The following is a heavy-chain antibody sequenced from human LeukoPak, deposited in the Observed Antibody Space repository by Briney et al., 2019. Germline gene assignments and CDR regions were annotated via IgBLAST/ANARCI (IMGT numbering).Heavy chain of an antibody. V-gene: IGHV3-7*03. CDR1: GFTFSSYS. J-gene: IGHJ4*02. Sequence: GGSLRLSCAASGFTFSSYSMNWVRQAPGKGLEWVANIKLDGSEKNYVDSVKGRFTISRDNSKNTLFLQMNSLRAEDTAVYYCAKQELGIFQGSDYWGQGTLVTVSS. CDR3: AKQELGIFQGSDY. CDR2: IKLDGSEK. D-gene: IGHD7-27*01.